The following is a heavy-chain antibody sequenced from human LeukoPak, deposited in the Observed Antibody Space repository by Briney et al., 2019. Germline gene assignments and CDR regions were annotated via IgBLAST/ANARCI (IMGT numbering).Heavy chain of an antibody. CDR3: ATLENIVVVPAGWFDP. CDR2: ISAYNGNT. J-gene: IGHJ5*02. Sequence: ASVKVSCKASGYTFTSYGISWVRQAPGQGLEWMGWISAYNGNTNYAQKLQGRVTMTTDTSTSTAYMELRSLRSDDTAVYYCATLENIVVVPAGWFDPWGQGTLVTVSS. V-gene: IGHV1-18*01. D-gene: IGHD2-2*01. CDR1: GYTFTSYG.